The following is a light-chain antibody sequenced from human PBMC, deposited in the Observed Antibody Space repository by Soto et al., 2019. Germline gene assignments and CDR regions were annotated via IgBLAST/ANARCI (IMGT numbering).Light chain of an antibody. CDR3: QAWDRTAPVV. Sequence: SYELTQPPSVSVSPGQTATITCSGDKLGERYVCWYQQKPGQSPVLVLYQDTKRPSGIPERFSVSNSGNTAALTISGTQAMDEADYYCQAWDRTAPVVFGGGTKLTVL. CDR2: QDT. CDR1: KLGERY. J-gene: IGLJ2*01. V-gene: IGLV3-1*01.